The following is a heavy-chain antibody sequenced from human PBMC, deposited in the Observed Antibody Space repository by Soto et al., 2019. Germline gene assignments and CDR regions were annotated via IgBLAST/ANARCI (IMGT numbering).Heavy chain of an antibody. Sequence: EVQLVESGGGLVKPGGSLRLSCAASGFTFSNAWMNWVRQAPGKGLEWVGRIKSKTDGGTTDYAAPVKGRFTISRDDSKNTLYLQMNSLKTEDTAVYYCTTRLGYCSGGSGPTNGRYYYYGMDVWGQGTTVTVSS. J-gene: IGHJ6*02. CDR3: TTRLGYCSGGSGPTNGRYYYYGMDV. CDR2: IKSKTDGGTT. CDR1: GFTFSNAW. V-gene: IGHV3-15*07. D-gene: IGHD2-15*01.